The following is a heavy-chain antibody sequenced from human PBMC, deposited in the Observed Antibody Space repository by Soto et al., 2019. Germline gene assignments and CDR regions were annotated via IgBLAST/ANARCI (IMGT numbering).Heavy chain of an antibody. V-gene: IGHV1-46*01. CDR3: ARGGGRDGSNLAY. D-gene: IGHD2-15*01. J-gene: IGHJ4*02. CDR1: GYTFTTYY. CDR2: INPSGGST. Sequence: QVQLVQSGAEVQRPGASVRISCEASGYTFTTYYIHWMRQAPGQGLEWMGIINPSGGSTYYTQKFQGRVAMTRDTSTSTVYMELSSLRSDDTAVYYCARGGGRDGSNLAYWGQGTLVTVSS.